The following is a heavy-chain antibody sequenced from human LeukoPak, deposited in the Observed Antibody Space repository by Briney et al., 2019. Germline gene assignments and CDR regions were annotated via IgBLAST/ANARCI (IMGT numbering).Heavy chain of an antibody. V-gene: IGHV3-23*01. Sequence: GGSLRLSCAASGFTFSSCAMNWVRQAPGTGLEWVSSISGSGDNTYYADSVKGRFTISRDNSKNMLYLQMNSLRGEDTALYYCAKDFYSGSYYYFDYWGQGTLVTVSS. J-gene: IGHJ4*02. CDR3: AKDFYSGSYYYFDY. CDR1: GFTFSSCA. CDR2: ISGSGDNT. D-gene: IGHD1-26*01.